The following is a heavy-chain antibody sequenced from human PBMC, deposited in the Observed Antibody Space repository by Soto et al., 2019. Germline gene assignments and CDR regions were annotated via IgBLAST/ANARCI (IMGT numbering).Heavy chain of an antibody. CDR2: IKQDGSEK. Sequence: GGSLRLSCAASGFTFSNYWMSWVRQAPGKGLEWVANIKQDGSEKDYVDSVKGRFTISRDNAKNSLYLQMNSLRAEDTAVYYCARDRGVVDPFDYWGQGTLVTVSS. V-gene: IGHV3-7*05. D-gene: IGHD2-15*01. J-gene: IGHJ4*02. CDR1: GFTFSNYW. CDR3: ARDRGVVDPFDY.